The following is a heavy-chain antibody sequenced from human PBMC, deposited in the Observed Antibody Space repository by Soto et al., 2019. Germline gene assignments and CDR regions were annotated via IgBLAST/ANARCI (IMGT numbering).Heavy chain of an antibody. J-gene: IGHJ4*01. CDR1: GYTFTSYA. Sequence: QVQLVQSGAEEKKPGASVKVSCKGSGYTFTSYAMHWVRQAPGQRLEWMGRINAGNGHTKYSQKFQGRVTITRDPSASTAHMALSRLRSQDTAVYYCARAEAAAGSFDYRAQGTLVTVSP. CDR2: INAGNGHT. V-gene: IGHV1-3*05. CDR3: ARAEAAAGSFDY. D-gene: IGHD6-13*01.